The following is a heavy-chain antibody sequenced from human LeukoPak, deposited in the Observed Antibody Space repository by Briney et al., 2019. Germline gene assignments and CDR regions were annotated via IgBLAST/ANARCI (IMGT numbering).Heavy chain of an antibody. CDR2: ISGSGGST. CDR1: GFTFSSYG. V-gene: IGHV3-23*01. D-gene: IGHD3-3*01. CDR3: ARGGYYGSGGYSFDS. Sequence: GGTLRLSCAASGFTFSSYGMSWVRQAPGKGLEWVSAISGSGGSTYYADSVKGRFTISRDNSKNTLYLQMNSLRAEDTAVYYCARGGYYGSGGYSFDSWGQGTLVTVFS. J-gene: IGHJ4*02.